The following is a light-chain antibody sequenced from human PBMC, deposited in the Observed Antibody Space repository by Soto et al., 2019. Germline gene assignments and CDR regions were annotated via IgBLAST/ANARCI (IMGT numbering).Light chain of an antibody. CDR2: DAS. Sequence: DIQMTQSPSTLSASVGDRVTITCRASQSISSWLAWYQQKPGKAPKLLIYDASSLESGVPSRFSGSGSGTEFTFTISSLQPDDFATYYCQQDNSYSPLTFGGGTKVEIK. CDR3: QQDNSYSPLT. CDR1: QSISSW. V-gene: IGKV1-5*01. J-gene: IGKJ4*01.